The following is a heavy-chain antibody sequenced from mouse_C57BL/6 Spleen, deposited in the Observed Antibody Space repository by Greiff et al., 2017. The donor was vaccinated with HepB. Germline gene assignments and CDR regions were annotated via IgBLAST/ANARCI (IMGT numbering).Heavy chain of an antibody. CDR1: GFTFSSYA. D-gene: IGHD2-3*01. V-gene: IGHV5-4*03. CDR2: ISDGGSYT. CDR3: ARGEGGVRWLLYFDY. Sequence: DVMLVESGGGLVKPGGSLKLSCAASGFTFSSYAMSWVRQTPEKRLEWVATISDGGSYTYYPDNVKGRFTISRDNAKNNLYLQMSHLKSEDTAMYYCARGEGGVRWLLYFDYWGQGTTLTVSS. J-gene: IGHJ2*01.